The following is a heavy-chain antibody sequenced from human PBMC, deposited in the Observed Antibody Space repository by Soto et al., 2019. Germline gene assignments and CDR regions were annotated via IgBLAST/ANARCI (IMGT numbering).Heavy chain of an antibody. Sequence: QVQLVQSGAEVKKPGASVKVSCQASGYTFTNSAISWVRQAPGQGLEWMGWISASTRNTDQAQKFQGRVTMTIDTSTNTANMELRSLRSDDTAVYYCARCYCSVGSCYACWHFDLWGRGTLVTVSS. CDR3: ARCYCSVGSCYACWHFDL. V-gene: IGHV1-18*01. D-gene: IGHD2-15*01. CDR1: GYTFTNSA. J-gene: IGHJ2*01. CDR2: ISASTRNT.